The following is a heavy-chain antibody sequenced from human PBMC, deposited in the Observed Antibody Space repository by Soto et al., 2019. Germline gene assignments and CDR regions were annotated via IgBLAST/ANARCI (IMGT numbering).Heavy chain of an antibody. CDR2: MSSNGVGT. CDR1: GFTFSNYA. D-gene: IGHD6-19*01. J-gene: IGHJ6*03. Sequence: EVQLVESGGGLVQPGGSLTLSCAASGFTFSNYAMDWVRQAPGKVLEYVSGMSSNGVGTYYANSVKDRFTISRDNSKNTLYLQMGSLRAEDMAVYYCARREQSDYYYMDVWGKGTSVTVSS. CDR3: ARREQSDYYYMDV. V-gene: IGHV3-64*01.